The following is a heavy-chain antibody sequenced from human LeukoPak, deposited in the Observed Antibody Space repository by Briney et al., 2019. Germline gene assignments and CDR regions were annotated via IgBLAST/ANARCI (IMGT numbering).Heavy chain of an antibody. CDR1: GGSFSAYY. CDR3: ARNGDYNLDS. CDR2: THHSGST. J-gene: IGHJ4*02. V-gene: IGHV4-34*01. Sequence: PSETLFLTCAVYGGSFSAYYWSWVRQPPGKGLEWIGETHHSGSTSYNPSLKSRVTISINTSKNQFSLRLTSVTAADTAIYYCARNGDYNLDSWGQGTLVTVSS. D-gene: IGHD4-17*01.